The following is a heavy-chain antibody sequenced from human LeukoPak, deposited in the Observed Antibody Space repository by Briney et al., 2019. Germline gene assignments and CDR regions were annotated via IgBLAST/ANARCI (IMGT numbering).Heavy chain of an antibody. D-gene: IGHD3-10*01. J-gene: IGHJ4*02. CDR2: ISAYNGNT. Sequence: ASVKVSCKASGYTFTSYGISWVRQAPGQGLEWMGWISAYNGNTNYAQKFQGRVTMTRDTSISTAYMELSRLRSDDTAVYYCARGPLRLWFGELLHRYYFDYWGQGTLVTVSS. CDR1: GYTFTSYG. V-gene: IGHV1-18*01. CDR3: ARGPLRLWFGELLHRYYFDY.